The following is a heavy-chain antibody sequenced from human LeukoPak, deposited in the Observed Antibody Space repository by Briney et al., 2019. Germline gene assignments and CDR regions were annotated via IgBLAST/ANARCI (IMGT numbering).Heavy chain of an antibody. V-gene: IGHV1-8*02. J-gene: IGHJ4*02. CDR3: TREYRHQPD. CDR1: GYTFTSYD. CDR2: MNANSGNT. Sequence: RASVKVSCKASGYTFTSYDINWVRQATGQGPEWMGWMNANSGNTGYAQKFQGRFAMTWDTSIGTAYMELSSLRSEDTAVYYCTREYRHQPDWGQGTLVTVSS. D-gene: IGHD2-2*01.